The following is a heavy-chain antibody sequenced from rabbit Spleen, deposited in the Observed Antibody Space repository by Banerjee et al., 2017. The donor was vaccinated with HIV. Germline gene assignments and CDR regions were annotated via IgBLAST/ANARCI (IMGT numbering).Heavy chain of an antibody. Sequence: QSLEESGGDLVKPGASLTLTCTASGFDFSPYWMCCVRQAPGKGLEWIGYIDPIFGRTYYASWVNGRFTISSHNAQNTLYLQLNSLTAADTATYFCVRDLGYDDYSEKGYFNLWGQGTLVTVS. V-gene: IGHV1S7*01. J-gene: IGHJ4*01. D-gene: IGHD2-1*01. CDR1: GFDFSPYW. CDR3: VRDLGYDDYSEKGYFNL. CDR2: IDPIFGRT.